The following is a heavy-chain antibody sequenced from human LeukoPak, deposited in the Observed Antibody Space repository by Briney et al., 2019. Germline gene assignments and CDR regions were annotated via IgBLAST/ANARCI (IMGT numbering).Heavy chain of an antibody. V-gene: IGHV4-59*01. Sequence: SETLSLTCTVSGGSISSYYWSWVRQPPGKGLEWIGYIYYSGSTNYNPSLKSRVTISVDTSKNQFSLKLSSVTAADTAVYYCARGGRNYYGSGSYTPNWFDPWGQGILVTVSS. CDR2: IYYSGST. J-gene: IGHJ5*02. D-gene: IGHD3-10*01. CDR1: GGSISSYY. CDR3: ARGGRNYYGSGSYTPNWFDP.